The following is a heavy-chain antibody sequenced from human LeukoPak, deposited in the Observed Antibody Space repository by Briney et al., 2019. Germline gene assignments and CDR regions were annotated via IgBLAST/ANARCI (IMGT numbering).Heavy chain of an antibody. J-gene: IGHJ6*02. CDR3: ARQYSSRFYYYYGMDV. Sequence: GGSLRLSCAASGFTFSSYWMSWVRQAPGKGLEWVAVISYDGSNKYYADSVKGRFTISRDNSKNTLYLQMNSLRAEDTAVYYCARQYSSRFYYYYGMDVWGQGTTVTVSS. CDR1: GFTFSSYW. D-gene: IGHD6-13*01. CDR2: ISYDGSNK. V-gene: IGHV3-30-3*01.